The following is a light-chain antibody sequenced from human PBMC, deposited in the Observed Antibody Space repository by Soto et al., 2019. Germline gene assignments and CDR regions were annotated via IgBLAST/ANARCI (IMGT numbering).Light chain of an antibody. CDR2: GES. Sequence: EIVLTQSPVTMSVSPGERATLSCRASQSVSNKFDLYKHSHGQPPRLLIYGESPRATVYPAWFSGSGYATEFTLTLSSMKSEDFAVYYCQQYNTWPPYTVGQETRLEI. CDR1: QSVSNK. CDR3: QQYNTWPPYT. J-gene: IGKJ2*01. V-gene: IGKV3-15*01.